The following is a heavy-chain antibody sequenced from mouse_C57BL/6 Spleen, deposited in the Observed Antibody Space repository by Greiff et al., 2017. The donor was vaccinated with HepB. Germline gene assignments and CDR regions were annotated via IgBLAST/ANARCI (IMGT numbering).Heavy chain of an antibody. CDR2: FHPYNDDT. J-gene: IGHJ2*01. CDR1: GYTFTTYP. Sequence: VKLVESGAELVKPGASVKMSCKASGYTFTTYPIEWMKQNHGKSLEWIGNFHPYNDDTKYNEKFKGKATLTVEKSSSTVYLELSRLTSDDSAVYYCAREGNIFYGNYGFYYWGQGTTLTVSS. CDR3: AREGNIFYGNYGFYY. D-gene: IGHD2-1*01. V-gene: IGHV1-47*01.